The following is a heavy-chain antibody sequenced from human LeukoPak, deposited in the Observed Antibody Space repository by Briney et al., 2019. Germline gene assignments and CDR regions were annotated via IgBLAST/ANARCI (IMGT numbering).Heavy chain of an antibody. V-gene: IGHV3-53*01. CDR1: GFTVSSTY. J-gene: IGHJ4*02. Sequence: GGSLRLSCAASGFTVSSTYMTWVRQAPGKGLEWVSVIYSGGSTYYADSVKGRFTISRDNSKNTLYLQMNSLRAEDTAVYFCARGPYYYDRSGYFDYWGQGTLVTVSS. CDR3: ARGPYYYDRSGYFDY. D-gene: IGHD3-22*01. CDR2: IYSGGST.